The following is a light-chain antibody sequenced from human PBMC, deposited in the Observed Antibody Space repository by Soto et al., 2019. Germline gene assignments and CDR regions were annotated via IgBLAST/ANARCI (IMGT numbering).Light chain of an antibody. CDR1: QSVSTTY. V-gene: IGKV3-20*01. CDR3: QQYGSSPWT. CDR2: GAS. Sequence: EIFLTQSPGTLSLCPGERATLSCRASQSVSTTYLAWYQQKPGQAPRVLIYGASSRATGIPDRFSGSGSGTDFTLTISRLEPEDFAVYYCQQYGSSPWTFGQGTKVAI. J-gene: IGKJ1*01.